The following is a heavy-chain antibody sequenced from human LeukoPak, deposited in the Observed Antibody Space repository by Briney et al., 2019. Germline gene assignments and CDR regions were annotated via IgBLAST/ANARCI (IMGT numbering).Heavy chain of an antibody. J-gene: IGHJ4*02. CDR2: IYYSGST. V-gene: IGHV4-30-4*01. D-gene: IGHD3-10*01. CDR1: GGSISSDDYY. CDR3: ARVDAVVRGVIKFDYFDY. Sequence: SETLSLTCTVSGGSISSDDYYWSWIRQPPGKGLEWIGYIYYSGSTYYNPSLKSRVTISVDTSKNQFSLKLSSVTAADTAVYYCARVDAVVRGVIKFDYFDYWGQGTLVTVSS.